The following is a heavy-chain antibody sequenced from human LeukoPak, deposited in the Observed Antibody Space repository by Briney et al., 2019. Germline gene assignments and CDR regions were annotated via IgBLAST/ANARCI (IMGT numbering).Heavy chain of an antibody. V-gene: IGHV4-39*01. CDR1: GGSITNNNYY. CDR3: ARQRDYTSGWFDY. J-gene: IGHJ4*02. Sequence: SETLSLTCTVSGGSITNNNYYWGWICQPPGKGLELIGTIYYSGSTYYNPSLKSRVTISVDTSKNQFSLMLSSVTVSDTAVYYCARQRDYTSGWFDYWGQGTLVTVSS. CDR2: IYYSGST. D-gene: IGHD6-19*01.